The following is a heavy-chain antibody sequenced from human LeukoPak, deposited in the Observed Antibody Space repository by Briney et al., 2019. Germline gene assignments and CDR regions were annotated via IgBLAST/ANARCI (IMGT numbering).Heavy chain of an antibody. D-gene: IGHD1-7*01. J-gene: IGHJ3*02. CDR3: ARPRNYIDHLDAFDI. V-gene: IGHV4-4*07. Sequence: SETLSPTCTVYGGSMGNFYWNWIRQPAGKGLEWIGRIYTSGGINYNPSLKSRVTMSVDTSKNQFSLKLTSVTAADTAVYYCARPRNYIDHLDAFDIWGQGTMVTVSS. CDR2: IYTSGGI. CDR1: GGSMGNFY.